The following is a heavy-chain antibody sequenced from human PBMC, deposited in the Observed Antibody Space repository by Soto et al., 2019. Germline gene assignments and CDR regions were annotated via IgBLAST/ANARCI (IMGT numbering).Heavy chain of an antibody. CDR3: ARSEATGLDY. V-gene: IGHV4-4*02. Sequence: QVQLQESGPGLVKPSGTLSLTCTVSGGSMSSSNWWNWVRQSPGKGLEWIGEAHHSGRTNYNPSLKSRVTRXXDKSKNHHSLKLSSVTAADTAVYYCARSEATGLDYWGQGTLVTVSS. J-gene: IGHJ4*02. D-gene: IGHD1-26*01. CDR2: AHHSGRT. CDR1: GGSMSSSNW.